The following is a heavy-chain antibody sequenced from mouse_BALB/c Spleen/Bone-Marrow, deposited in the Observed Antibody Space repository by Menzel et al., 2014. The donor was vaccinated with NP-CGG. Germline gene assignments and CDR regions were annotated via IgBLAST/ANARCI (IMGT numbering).Heavy chain of an antibody. CDR3: ARSLLRLSYAMDY. Sequence: DVHLVESRGGLVQPGGSRKLSCAASGFTFSSFGMHWVRQAPEKGLEWVAYISSGSSTIYYADTVKGRFTISRDNPKNTLFLQMTSLRSEDTAMYYCARSLLRLSYAMDYWGQGTSVTVSS. CDR1: GFTFSSFG. V-gene: IGHV5-17*02. J-gene: IGHJ4*01. D-gene: IGHD1-2*01. CDR2: ISSGSSTI.